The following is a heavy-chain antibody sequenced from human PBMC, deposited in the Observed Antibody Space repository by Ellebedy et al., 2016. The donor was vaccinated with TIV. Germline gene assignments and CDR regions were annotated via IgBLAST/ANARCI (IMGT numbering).Heavy chain of an antibody. V-gene: IGHV3-23*01. J-gene: IGHJ3*02. D-gene: IGHD4/OR15-4a*01. CDR3: AKGKTILTIEDALDM. Sequence: GESLKISCAASGFTFDDYAMHWVRQAPGKGLEWVSAISASADGTHYADSVKGRFTVSRDNSRNTLTLQMNSLRAEDTAVYYCAKGKTILTIEDALDMWGQGTVVTVSS. CDR2: ISASADGT. CDR1: GFTFDDYA.